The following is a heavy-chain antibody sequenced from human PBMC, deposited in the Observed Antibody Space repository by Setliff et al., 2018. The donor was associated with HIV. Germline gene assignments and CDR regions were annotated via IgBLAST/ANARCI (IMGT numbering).Heavy chain of an antibody. CDR1: GYTFINFW. D-gene: IGHD2-2*01. CDR3: ARASDPSHRMPPTNYYYYMDV. Sequence: GESLKISCKGSGYTFINFWIGWVRQVPGKGLELMGIIYPGDSDTRYSPSFQGQVTISADKSISTAYLQWNSLKASDTAIYYCARASDPSHRMPPTNYYYYMDVWGKGTTVTSP. V-gene: IGHV5-51*01. J-gene: IGHJ6*03. CDR2: IYPGDSDT.